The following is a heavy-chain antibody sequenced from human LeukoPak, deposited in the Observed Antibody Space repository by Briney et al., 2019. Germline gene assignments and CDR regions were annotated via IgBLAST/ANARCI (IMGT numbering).Heavy chain of an antibody. CDR1: GFTFSSYW. D-gene: IGHD1-26*01. J-gene: IGHJ4*02. V-gene: IGHV3-7*01. Sequence: GGSLRLSCAASGFTFSSYWMSWVRRAPGKGLGWVATIKQDGREKYYVDSVKGRFTISRDNAKNSLYLQMNSLRAEDTAVYYCARTTRIVGAPKGFDYWGQGTLVTVSS. CDR2: IKQDGREK. CDR3: ARTTRIVGAPKGFDY.